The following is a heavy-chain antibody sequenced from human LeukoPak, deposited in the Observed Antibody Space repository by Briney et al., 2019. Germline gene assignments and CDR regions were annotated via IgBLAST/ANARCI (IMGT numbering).Heavy chain of an antibody. J-gene: IGHJ4*02. CDR3: STTKNVASASDF. Sequence: GGTLRLSCAASGFTFSDVWMNWVRQAPGKGREWVGRIRSYGGTIEYAAPVKGRFTISRDDSKNTLYLQMNSLKTEDTALYFCSTTKNVASASDFWGQGTLVTVSS. V-gene: IGHV3-15*01. D-gene: IGHD2-2*01. CDR2: IRSYGGTI. CDR1: GFTFSDVW.